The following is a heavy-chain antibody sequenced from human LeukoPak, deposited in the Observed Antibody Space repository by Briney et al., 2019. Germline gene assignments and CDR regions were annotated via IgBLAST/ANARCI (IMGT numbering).Heavy chain of an antibody. CDR2: VSHDGSNR. D-gene: IGHD1/OR15-1a*01. J-gene: IGHJ4*02. CDR3: AKDTASPNNGFYHY. V-gene: IGHV3-30*18. CDR1: GFTFSSSG. Sequence: GRSLRLSCAASGFTFSSSGMHWVRQAPGKGLEWVSTVSHDGSNRYYGDSVKGRFIISRDNSRNTLYLQMNSLRAEDTAVYFCAKDTASPNNGFYHYWGQGTLVTVSS.